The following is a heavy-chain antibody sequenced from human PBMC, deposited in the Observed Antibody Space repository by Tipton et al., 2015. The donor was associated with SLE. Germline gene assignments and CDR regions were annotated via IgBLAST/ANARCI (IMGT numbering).Heavy chain of an antibody. CDR1: GFTFSSYW. V-gene: IGHV3-7*01. J-gene: IGHJ4*02. CDR3: ARDYLSAMFDY. D-gene: IGHD2-2*01. CDR2: IKQDGSEK. Sequence: SLRLSCAASGFTFSSYWMSWVRQAPGKGLEWVANIKQDGSEKYYVDSVKGRFTISGDNAKNSLYLQMNSLRAEDTAVYYCARDYLSAMFDYWGQGTLVTVSS.